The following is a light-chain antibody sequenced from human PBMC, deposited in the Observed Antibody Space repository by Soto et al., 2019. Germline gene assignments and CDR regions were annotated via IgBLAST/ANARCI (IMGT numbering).Light chain of an antibody. CDR1: SSNIGNNA. CDR3: AAWDDTLNGYV. V-gene: IGLV1-36*01. Sequence: QSALTQPPSVSGAPRQRVTISCSGSSSNIGNNAVSWYQQLPGKAPKLLIYYDDLLPSGVSDRFSGSKSGTSASLAISGLQSEDEADYSCAAWDDTLNGYVFGTGTKLTVL. CDR2: YDD. J-gene: IGLJ1*01.